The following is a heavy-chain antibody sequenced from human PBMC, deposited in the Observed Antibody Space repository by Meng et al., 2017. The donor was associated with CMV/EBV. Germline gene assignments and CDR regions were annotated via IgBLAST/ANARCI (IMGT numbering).Heavy chain of an antibody. CDR3: ARRMGSTSSSYWFDP. J-gene: IGHJ5*02. Sequence: KVSCKGSGYSFTSYWIGWVRQMPGKGLEWMGIIYPGDSDTRYSPSFQGQVTISADKSISTAYLQWRSLRASDTAMYYCARRMGSTSSSYWFDPWGQGTLVTVSS. D-gene: IGHD2-2*01. CDR1: GYSFTSYW. CDR2: IYPGDSDT. V-gene: IGHV5-51*01.